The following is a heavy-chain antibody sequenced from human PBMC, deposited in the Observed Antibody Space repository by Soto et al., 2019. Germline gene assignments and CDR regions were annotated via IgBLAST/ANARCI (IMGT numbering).Heavy chain of an antibody. CDR1: VFTFSSHA. CDR3: AKDFDSYSSGRYGMDV. Sequence: PGGSLRLSCAASVFTFSSHAMSWVRQAPAKGLEWVSTISSGVDNTYSADSVKGRFTISRDNSKNTLYLQLNSLRAEDTAVYYCAKDFDSYSSGRYGMDVWGQGTTVTGSS. V-gene: IGHV3-23*01. CDR2: ISSGVDNT. D-gene: IGHD6-19*01. J-gene: IGHJ6*02.